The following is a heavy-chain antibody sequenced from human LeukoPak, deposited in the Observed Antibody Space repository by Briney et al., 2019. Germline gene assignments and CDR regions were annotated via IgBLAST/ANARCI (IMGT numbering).Heavy chain of an antibody. D-gene: IGHD3-22*01. CDR2: INLSGGST. V-gene: IGHV1-46*01. Sequence: ASVKVSCKASGYTFTSYYVHWVRQAPGQGLEWMGLINLSGGSTSYAQKFQGRVTMTRDTSTSTVYMQLSSLRSEDTAVYYCAREKERDYYDSTVIRVGAFDFWGQATMVTVSS. CDR3: AREKERDYYDSTVIRVGAFDF. CDR1: GYTFTSYY. J-gene: IGHJ3*01.